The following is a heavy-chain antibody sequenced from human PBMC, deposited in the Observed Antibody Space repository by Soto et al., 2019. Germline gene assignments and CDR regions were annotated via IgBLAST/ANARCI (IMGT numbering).Heavy chain of an antibody. CDR1: GFTFGDYA. J-gene: IGHJ4*02. Sequence: GGSLRLSCTALGFTFGDYAMSWFRQAPGKGLEWVGFIRSKAYGGTTEYAASVKGRFTISRDDSKSIAYLQMNSLKTEDTAVYYCTRDQLAVTYYYGSGSYSPFDYWGQGTLVTVSS. D-gene: IGHD3-10*01. CDR3: TRDQLAVTYYYGSGSYSPFDY. V-gene: IGHV3-49*03. CDR2: IRSKAYGGTT.